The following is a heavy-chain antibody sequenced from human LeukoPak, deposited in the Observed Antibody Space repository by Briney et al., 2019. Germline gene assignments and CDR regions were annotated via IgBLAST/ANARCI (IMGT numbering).Heavy chain of an antibody. CDR3: ARGKAWNYYDSAFH. CDR2: INPNSGDT. D-gene: IGHD3-22*01. Sequence: ASVEVSCKASGFTFIGYYIHWVRQAPGQGLEWMGWINPNSGDTNYAQKFQGRVTMTRDTSISTAYLDLSRLRSDDTAVYYCARGKAWNYYDSAFHWGQGTLVTVSS. CDR1: GFTFIGYY. V-gene: IGHV1-2*02. J-gene: IGHJ4*02.